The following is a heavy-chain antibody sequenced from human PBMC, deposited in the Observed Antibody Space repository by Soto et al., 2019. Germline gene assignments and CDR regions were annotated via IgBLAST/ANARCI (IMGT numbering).Heavy chain of an antibody. CDR2: IYPGDSDT. CDR1: GYNFIDSW. V-gene: IGHV5-51*01. J-gene: IGHJ3*02. Sequence: PGESLKISCKGFGYNFIDSWIAWVRQRPGEGLEWMGIIYPGDSDTRYSPSFRGQVIISADKSISSAYLQWSALKASDTAMYYCARRKGGIKDAFDIWGQGTMVTVSS. CDR3: ARRKGGIKDAFDI.